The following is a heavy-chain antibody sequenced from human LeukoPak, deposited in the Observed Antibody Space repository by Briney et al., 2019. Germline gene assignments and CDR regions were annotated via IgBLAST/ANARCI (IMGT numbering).Heavy chain of an antibody. D-gene: IGHD2-15*01. CDR3: AREGRRISGGTLSLDY. V-gene: IGHV6-1*01. J-gene: IGHJ4*02. Sequence: SQTLSLTCPICGDSGSNNNVAWNWMTQSPSRDLEWLGRTFYRSKWYNDYPVSAKSRITINSDTSKNQFSLQLAYVTPEDTAVYYCAREGRRISGGTLSLDYWGQGTLVTVSS. CDR1: GDSGSNNNVA. CDR2: TFYRSKWYN.